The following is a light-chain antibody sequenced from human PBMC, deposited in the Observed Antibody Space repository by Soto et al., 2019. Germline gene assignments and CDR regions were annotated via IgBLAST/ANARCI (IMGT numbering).Light chain of an antibody. CDR1: QSVSSK. CDR3: QQCGISTWP. J-gene: IGKJ1*01. V-gene: IGKV3-15*01. Sequence: EIVMTQSPATLSVSPGERATLSCRASQSVSSKLAWYQQKPGQGPRLLIYGASSRATGIPARFSGSGSGTEFTLTISSLQSEDFAVYYCQQCGISTWPFGQGTKVDIK. CDR2: GAS.